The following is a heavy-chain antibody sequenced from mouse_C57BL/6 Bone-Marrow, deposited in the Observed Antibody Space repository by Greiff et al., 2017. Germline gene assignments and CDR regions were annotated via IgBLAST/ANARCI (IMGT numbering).Heavy chain of an antibody. CDR2: ISSGGDYI. J-gene: IGHJ2*01. Sequence: EVQLEESGEGLVKPGGSLKLSCAASGFTFSSYAMSWVRQTPEKRLEWVAYISSGGDYIYYADTVKGRFTISRDNASNTLYLQMSSLKSEDTAMYYCTRSVGSLWYFDYWGQGTTLTVSS. V-gene: IGHV5-9-1*02. D-gene: IGHD1-1*02. CDR3: TRSVGSLWYFDY. CDR1: GFTFSSYA.